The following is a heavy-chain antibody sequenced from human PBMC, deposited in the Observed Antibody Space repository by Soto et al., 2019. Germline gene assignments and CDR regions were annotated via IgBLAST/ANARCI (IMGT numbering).Heavy chain of an antibody. CDR2: MWYAGSTR. Sequence: SVRLSGAASGFIFSGYGLHWVQEAPGNGLGWCVVMWYAGSTRYSADSVKGRFTISRANSKNTRYLRMNSLRAETTAGYCCAREGGHEFCRGRGLDVCGQRTMVTVSS. J-gene: IGHJ6*02. CDR1: GFIFSGYG. CDR3: AREGGHEFCRGRGLDV. D-gene: IGHD3-3*01. V-gene: IGHV3-33*01.